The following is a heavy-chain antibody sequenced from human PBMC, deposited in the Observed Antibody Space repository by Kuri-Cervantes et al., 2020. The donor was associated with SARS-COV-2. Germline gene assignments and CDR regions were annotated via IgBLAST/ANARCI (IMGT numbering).Heavy chain of an antibody. J-gene: IGHJ4*02. CDR3: ASGVRQPYFDY. CDR1: GYSISSGYY. D-gene: IGHD3-10*01. Sequence: GSLRLSCAVSGYSISSGYYWGWILQPPGKGLEWIGSIYHCGSTYYNPSPKSRVTISVDTAKNQLSLKLSSVTAAETAVYYCASGVRQPYFDYWGQGTLVTVSS. V-gene: IGHV4-38-2*01. CDR2: IYHCGST.